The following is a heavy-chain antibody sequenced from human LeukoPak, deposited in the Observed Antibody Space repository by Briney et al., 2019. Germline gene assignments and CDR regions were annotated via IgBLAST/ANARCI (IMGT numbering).Heavy chain of an antibody. Sequence: AGGTLRLSCAASGFTFSSYGMSWVRQAPGKGLEWVSAISGSGGSTYYADSVKGRFTISRDNSKNTLYLQMNSLRAEDTAVYYCAKDGAYSGYDKYYYYYMDVWGKGTTVTISS. CDR2: ISGSGGST. CDR1: GFTFSSYG. CDR3: AKDGAYSGYDKYYYYYMDV. D-gene: IGHD5-12*01. V-gene: IGHV3-23*01. J-gene: IGHJ6*03.